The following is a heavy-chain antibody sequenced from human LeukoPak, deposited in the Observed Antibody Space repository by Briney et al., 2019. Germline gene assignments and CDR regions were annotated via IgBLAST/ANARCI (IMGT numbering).Heavy chain of an antibody. CDR3: VKDLYYDNSGYYSGAFDY. J-gene: IGHJ4*02. D-gene: IGHD3-22*01. V-gene: IGHV3-64D*06. CDR2: INSNGGRT. Sequence: GGSLRLSCSASGFTFKKYAMHCVRQAPGKGLEYSSAINSNGGRTYYAESVKGRFTISRDNSKNTLFLQMSSLRVEDTAVYYCVKDLYYDNSGYYSGAFDYWGQGTLVTVSS. CDR1: GFTFKKYA.